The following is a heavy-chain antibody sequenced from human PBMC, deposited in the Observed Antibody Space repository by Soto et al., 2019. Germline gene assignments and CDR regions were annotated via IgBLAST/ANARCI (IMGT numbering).Heavy chain of an antibody. V-gene: IGHV3-30-3*01. Sequence: GGSLRLSCAASGFTFSSYAMHWVRQAPGKGLEWVAVISYDGSNKYYADSVKGRFTISRDNSKNTLYLQMNSLRAEDTAVYYCARTRSIAARPSYFDYWGQGTLVTVSS. J-gene: IGHJ4*02. CDR3: ARTRSIAARPSYFDY. CDR2: ISYDGSNK. CDR1: GFTFSSYA. D-gene: IGHD6-6*01.